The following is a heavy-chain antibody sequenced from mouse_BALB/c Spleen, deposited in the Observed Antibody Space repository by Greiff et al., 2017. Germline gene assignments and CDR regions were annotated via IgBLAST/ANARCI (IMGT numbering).Heavy chain of an antibody. CDR1: GYTFTSYW. V-gene: IGHV1-69*02. D-gene: IGHD2-1*01. Sequence: QVQLKQPGAELVKPGAPVKLSCKASGYTFTSYWMNWVKQRPGRGLEWIGRIDPSDSETHYNQKFKDKATLTVDKSSSTAYIQLSSLTSEDSAVYYCARFGNYRVYAMDYWGQGTSVTVSS. CDR2: IDPSDSET. CDR3: ARFGNYRVYAMDY. J-gene: IGHJ4*01.